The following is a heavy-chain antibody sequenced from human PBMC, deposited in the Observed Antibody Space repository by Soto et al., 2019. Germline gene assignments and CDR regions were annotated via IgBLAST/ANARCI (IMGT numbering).Heavy chain of an antibody. CDR1: GVSINSYY. J-gene: IGHJ4*02. Sequence: SETLSLTCGVSGVSINSYYWSWIRQPPGKGLEWIGYSYYTGSTNYNPSLKSRVTISVDTSKNQFSLKLGSVTAADTAVYYCARHETLHGDYDHWGQGTLVTVSS. CDR3: ARHETLHGDYDH. V-gene: IGHV4-59*08. CDR2: SYYTGST. D-gene: IGHD4-17*01.